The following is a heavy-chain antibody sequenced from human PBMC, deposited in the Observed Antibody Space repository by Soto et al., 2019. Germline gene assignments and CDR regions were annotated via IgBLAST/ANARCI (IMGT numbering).Heavy chain of an antibody. Sequence: QITLKESGPTLVEPTQTLTLTCTFSGFSFSTSGVSVGWIRQPPGKALEWLALIYRDYDKRYSPSLKNRLTITKYTSRNQVVLTLTNVDPVDTARYCCATRRGLMSTWNYAVFDYCGQGIPVIVSS. V-gene: IGHV2-5*02. CDR3: ATRRGLMSTWNYAVFDY. D-gene: IGHD1-7*01. CDR1: GFSFSTSGVS. CDR2: IYRDYDK. J-gene: IGHJ4*02.